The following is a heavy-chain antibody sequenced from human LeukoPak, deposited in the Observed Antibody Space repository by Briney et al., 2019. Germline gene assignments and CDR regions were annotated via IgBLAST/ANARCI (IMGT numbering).Heavy chain of an antibody. CDR1: GFTFSSYS. J-gene: IGHJ4*02. Sequence: KPGGSLRLSCAASGFTFSSYSMNWVRQAPGKGLEWVSSISSSSSYIHYADSVKGRFTISRDNAKNSLYLQMNSLRAEDTAVYYCARVGCSGGSCYQRRYYFDYWGQGTLVTVSS. V-gene: IGHV3-21*01. CDR3: ARVGCSGGSCYQRRYYFDY. D-gene: IGHD2-15*01. CDR2: ISSSSSYI.